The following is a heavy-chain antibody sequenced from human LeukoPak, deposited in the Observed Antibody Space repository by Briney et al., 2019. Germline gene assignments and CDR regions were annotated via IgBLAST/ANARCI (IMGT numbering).Heavy chain of an antibody. Sequence: SETLSLTRVVYGGSFSGYYWSWIRQPPGKGLDWIGEINHSGSTNYNPSLKSRVTISVDTSKNQFSLQLSSVTAVDTAVYYCERLEGGFGESRRASFYYFDYWGQGTLVTVSS. CDR1: GGSFSGYY. J-gene: IGHJ4*02. CDR2: INHSGST. V-gene: IGHV4-34*01. D-gene: IGHD3-10*01. CDR3: ERLEGGFGESRRASFYYFDY.